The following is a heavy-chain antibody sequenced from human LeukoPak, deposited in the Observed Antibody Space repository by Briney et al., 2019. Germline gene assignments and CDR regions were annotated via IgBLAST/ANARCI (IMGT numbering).Heavy chain of an antibody. D-gene: IGHD3-22*01. J-gene: IGHJ4*02. CDR2: IVPIFGTA. V-gene: IGHV1-69*05. CDR1: GGTFSSYA. Sequence: ASVKVSCKASGGTFSSYAINWVRQAPGQGLEWMGGIVPIFGTANYAQKFQGRVTITTDESTSTAYMELSSLRSEDTAVYYCASSVPHDSSCYYCAKFDYWGQGTLVTVSS. CDR3: ASSVPHDSSCYYCAKFDY.